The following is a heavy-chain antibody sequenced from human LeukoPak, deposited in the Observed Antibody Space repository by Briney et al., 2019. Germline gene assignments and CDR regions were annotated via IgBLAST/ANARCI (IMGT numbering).Heavy chain of an antibody. J-gene: IGHJ6*03. D-gene: IGHD6-6*01. CDR1: GYTFTGYY. CDR3: ARAPYSSSSIQWGLYDYYYYYMDV. V-gene: IGHV1-2*02. Sequence: ASVKVSCKASGYTFTGYYMQWVRQAPGQGLEWMGWINPNSGGTNYAQKFQGRVTMTRDTSISTAYMELSRLRSDDTAVYYCARAPYSSSSIQWGLYDYYYYYMDVWGKGTTVTVSS. CDR2: INPNSGGT.